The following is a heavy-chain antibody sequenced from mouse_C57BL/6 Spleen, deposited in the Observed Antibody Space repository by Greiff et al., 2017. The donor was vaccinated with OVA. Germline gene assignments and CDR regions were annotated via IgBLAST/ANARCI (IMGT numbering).Heavy chain of an antibody. CDR2: IYPSDSET. CDR1: GYTFTSYW. J-gene: IGHJ3*01. V-gene: IGHV1-61*01. Sequence: QVQLKQPGAELVRPGSSVKLSCKASGYTFTSYWMDWVKQRPGQGLEWIGNIYPSDSETHYNQKFKDKATLTVDKSSSTAYMQLSSLTSEDSAVYYCARGYYGSPWFAYWGQGTLVTVSA. CDR3: ARGYYGSPWFAY. D-gene: IGHD1-1*01.